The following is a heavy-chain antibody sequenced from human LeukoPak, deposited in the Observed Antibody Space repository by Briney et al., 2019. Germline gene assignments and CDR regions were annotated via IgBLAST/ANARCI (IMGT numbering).Heavy chain of an antibody. J-gene: IGHJ3*02. D-gene: IGHD6-6*01. Sequence: PSETLSLTCTVSGGSISSYYWSWIRQPPGKGLEWIRYIYYSGSTNYNPSLKSRVTISVDTSKNQFSLKLSSVTAADTAVYYRARFARPKALDAFDIWGQGTMVTVSS. CDR1: GGSISSYY. CDR2: IYYSGST. V-gene: IGHV4-59*08. CDR3: ARFARPKALDAFDI.